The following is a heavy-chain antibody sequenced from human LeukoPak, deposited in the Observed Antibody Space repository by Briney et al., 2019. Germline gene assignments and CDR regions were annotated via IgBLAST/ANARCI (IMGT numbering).Heavy chain of an antibody. V-gene: IGHV4-4*07. J-gene: IGHJ3*02. Sequence: SETLSLTCSVSGGSISTYYGSWIRQSAGKGLEWIGRIHTSGSTNYNPSLKSRVTMSVDTSKNQFSLKLSSVTAADTAVYYCAREGDGDYPSFRRAFDIWGQGTMVTVSS. D-gene: IGHD4-17*01. CDR2: IHTSGST. CDR3: AREGDGDYPSFRRAFDI. CDR1: GGSISTYY.